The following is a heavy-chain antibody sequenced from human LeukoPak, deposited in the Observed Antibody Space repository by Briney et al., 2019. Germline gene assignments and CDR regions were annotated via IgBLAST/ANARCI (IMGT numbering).Heavy chain of an antibody. Sequence: GGSLRLSCAASGFTFSSYGMHWVRQAPGKGLEWVAVISYDGSNKYYADSVKGRFTISRDNSKNTLYLQMNSLRAEDTAIYYCARPGCSSTNCYRPDYWGQGTLVTVSS. CDR2: ISYDGSNK. J-gene: IGHJ4*02. V-gene: IGHV3-30*03. D-gene: IGHD2-2*02. CDR3: ARPGCSSTNCYRPDY. CDR1: GFTFSSYG.